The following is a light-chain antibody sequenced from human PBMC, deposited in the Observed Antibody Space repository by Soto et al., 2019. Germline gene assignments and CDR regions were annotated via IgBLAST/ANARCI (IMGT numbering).Light chain of an antibody. CDR3: AAWDDSLSALFV. J-gene: IGLJ7*01. V-gene: IGLV1-47*01. CDR2: RNN. Sequence: QSVLTQPPSASGTPGQRVTISCSGSRSNVGSNYVYWYLQLPGMAPKLLIYRNNQRPSGVPDRFSGSKSGTSASLAISGLRSEDEADYYCAAWDDSLSALFVFGTGTQLTVL. CDR1: RSNVGSNY.